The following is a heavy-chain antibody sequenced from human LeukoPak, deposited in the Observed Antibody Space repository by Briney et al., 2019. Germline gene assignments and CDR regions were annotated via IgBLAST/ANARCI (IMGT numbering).Heavy chain of an antibody. CDR1: GGSISSGSYY. J-gene: IGHJ4*02. CDR3: ARRYCSGGSCYFDY. CDR2: IYTSGST. Sequence: SQTLSLTCTVSGGSISSGSYYWSWIRQPAGKGLEWIGRIYTSGSTNYNPSLKSRVTISVDTSKNQFSLKLSSVTAADTAVYYCARRYCSGGSCYFDYWGQGTLVTVSS. V-gene: IGHV4-61*02. D-gene: IGHD2-15*01.